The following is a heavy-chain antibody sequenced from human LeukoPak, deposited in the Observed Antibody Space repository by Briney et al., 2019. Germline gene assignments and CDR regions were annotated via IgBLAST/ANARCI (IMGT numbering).Heavy chain of an antibody. CDR2: ISGTADDT. CDR3: AKSPYIATHIYFEY. D-gene: IGHD6-6*01. Sequence: PGGSLRLSCTASGFTFSNYAMSWVRLAPGQGLEWVSTISGTADDTHDADSVKGRFTISRDNFNNVLYLQMNSLRAEDTAVYYCAKSPYIATHIYFEYWGQGALVTVSS. V-gene: IGHV3-23*01. CDR1: GFTFSNYA. J-gene: IGHJ4*02.